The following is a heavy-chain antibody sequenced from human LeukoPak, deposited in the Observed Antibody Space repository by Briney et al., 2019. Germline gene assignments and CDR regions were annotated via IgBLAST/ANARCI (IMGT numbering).Heavy chain of an antibody. Sequence: GGSLRLSCAASGFTFSSYAMSWVRQAPGKGLEWVSAISGSGGSTYYADSVKGRFTISRDNSKNTLYLQMNSLRAEDTAVYYCAKSRMYYDFWSGYFDYWGQGTLVIVSS. V-gene: IGHV3-23*01. J-gene: IGHJ4*02. CDR2: ISGSGGST. CDR3: AKSRMYYDFWSGYFDY. CDR1: GFTFSSYA. D-gene: IGHD3-3*01.